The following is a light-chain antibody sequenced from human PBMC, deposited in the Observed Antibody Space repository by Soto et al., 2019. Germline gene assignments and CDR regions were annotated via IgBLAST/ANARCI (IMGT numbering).Light chain of an antibody. CDR1: QSVSSSY. J-gene: IGKJ5*01. CDR3: QQYGSSSEIT. V-gene: IGKV3-20*01. Sequence: EVVLTQSPATLSLSPGERATLSCWAIQSVSSSYLAWYQQKPGQPPRLLIYGASNRATGFPDRFSGSVSGTDFTLTINRLEPEDFAVYFCQQYGSSSEITFGQGTRLEIK. CDR2: GAS.